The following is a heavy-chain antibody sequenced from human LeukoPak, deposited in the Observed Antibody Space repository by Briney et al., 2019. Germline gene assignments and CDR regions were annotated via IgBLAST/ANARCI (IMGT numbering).Heavy chain of an antibody. V-gene: IGHV3-53*01. CDR2: IYDSGTT. CDR1: GFTVSSNY. D-gene: IGHD6-19*01. CDR3: AGRRSSGWYAY. J-gene: IGHJ4*02. Sequence: GGSLRLSCATSGFTVSSNYMSWVRQAPGRGLEWVSVIYDSGTTYYADSVKGRFLIFRDTSKNTVDLQMNSLRVEDTAVYYCAGRRSSGWYAYWGQGTLVTVSS.